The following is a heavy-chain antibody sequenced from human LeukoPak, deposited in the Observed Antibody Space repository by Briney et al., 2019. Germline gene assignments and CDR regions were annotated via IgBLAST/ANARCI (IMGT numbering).Heavy chain of an antibody. CDR3: ARDSIVRGNIGNDMDV. CDR2: ISHSGRTM. CDR1: GFTFSDYY. V-gene: IGHV3-11*01. Sequence: GGSLRLSCAASGFTFSDYYMSWIRQAPGKGLEWVSYISHSGRTMYYADSVKGRFTVSRDNAKNSLYLQMNSLRAGDTAVYYCARDSIVRGNIGNDMDVWGKGTTVTVSS. J-gene: IGHJ6*03. D-gene: IGHD2-8*01.